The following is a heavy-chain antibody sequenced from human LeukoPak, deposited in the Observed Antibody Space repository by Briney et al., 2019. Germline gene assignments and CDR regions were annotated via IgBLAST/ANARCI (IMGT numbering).Heavy chain of an antibody. CDR2: IPIFCTA. J-gene: IGHJ4*02. Sequence: IPIFCTANYAQKFQGRVTITTDESTSTAYMELSSLRSEDTAVYYCAGRSVDYDILTGYSFDYWGQGTLVTVSS. D-gene: IGHD3-9*01. V-gene: IGHV1-69*05. CDR3: AGRSVDYDILTGYSFDY.